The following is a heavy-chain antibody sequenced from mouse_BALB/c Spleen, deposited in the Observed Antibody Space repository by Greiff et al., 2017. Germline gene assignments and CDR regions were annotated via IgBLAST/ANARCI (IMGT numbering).Heavy chain of an antibody. Sequence: EVHLVESGGGLVQPGGSRKLSCAASGFTFSSFGMHWVRQAPEKGLEWVAYISSGSSTIYYADTVKGRFTISRDNPKNTLFLQMTSLRSEDTAMYYCARNYRYDFYYAMDYWGQGTSVTVSS. D-gene: IGHD2-14*01. CDR3: ARNYRYDFYYAMDY. J-gene: IGHJ4*01. CDR2: ISSGSSTI. V-gene: IGHV5-17*02. CDR1: GFTFSSFG.